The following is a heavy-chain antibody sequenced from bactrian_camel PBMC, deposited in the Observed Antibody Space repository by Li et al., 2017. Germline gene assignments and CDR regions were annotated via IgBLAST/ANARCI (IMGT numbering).Heavy chain of an antibody. J-gene: IGHJ4*01. CDR1: GLFVSDFS. V-gene: IGHV3S53*01. D-gene: IGHD3*01. Sequence: HVQLVESGGGLVQPGGSLRLSCAPSGLFVSDFSMAWFRQSPGKEREGVAAIAGDGRTDYADSVQGRFAISRDNAKNAVYLQMNNLQFEDPALYYCAAHRYYCGYNYWGQGTQVTVS. CDR2: IAGDGRT. CDR3: AAHRYYCGYNY.